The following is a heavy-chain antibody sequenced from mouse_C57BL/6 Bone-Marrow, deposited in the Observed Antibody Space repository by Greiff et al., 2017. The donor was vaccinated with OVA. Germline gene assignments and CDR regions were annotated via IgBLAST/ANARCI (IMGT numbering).Heavy chain of an antibody. CDR1: GFTFSSYG. V-gene: IGHV5-6*01. Sequence: EVHLVESGGDLVKPGGSLKLSCAASGFTFSSYGMSWVRQTPDKRLEWVATISSGGSYTYYPDSVKGRFTISRDNAKNTLYLQMSSLKSEDTAMYYCARPITTVVATGAMDYWGQGTSVTVSS. CDR3: ARPITTVVATGAMDY. D-gene: IGHD1-1*01. CDR2: ISSGGSYT. J-gene: IGHJ4*01.